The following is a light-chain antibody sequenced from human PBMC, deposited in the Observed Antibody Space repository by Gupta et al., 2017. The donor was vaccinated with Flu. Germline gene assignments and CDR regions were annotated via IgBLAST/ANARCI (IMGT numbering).Light chain of an antibody. CDR2: GNS. CDR3: QSYDSSLSVV. J-gene: IGLJ2*01. CDR1: SSNIGAGYD. V-gene: IGLV1-40*01. Sequence: QSVLPQPPSVSGAPGQRVPISCTGSSSNIGAGYDVHWYQQLPGTAPKLLIYGNSNRPSGVPDRFSGSKSGTSASLAITGLQAEDEADYYCQSYDSSLSVVFGGGTKLTVL.